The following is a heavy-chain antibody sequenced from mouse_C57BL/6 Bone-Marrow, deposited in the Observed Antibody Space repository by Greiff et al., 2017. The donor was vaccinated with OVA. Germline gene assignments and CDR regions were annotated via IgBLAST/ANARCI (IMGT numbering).Heavy chain of an antibody. V-gene: IGHV1-69*01. CDR3: ARENYSNLFAY. J-gene: IGHJ3*01. CDR1: GYTFTSYW. CDR2: IDPSDSYT. Sequence: QVHVKQPGAELVMPGASVKLSCKASGYTFTSYWMHWVKQRPGQGLEWIGEIDPSDSYTNYNQKFKGKSTLTVDKSSSTAYMQLSSLTSEDSAVYYCARENYSNLFAYWGRGTLVTVSA. D-gene: IGHD2-5*01.